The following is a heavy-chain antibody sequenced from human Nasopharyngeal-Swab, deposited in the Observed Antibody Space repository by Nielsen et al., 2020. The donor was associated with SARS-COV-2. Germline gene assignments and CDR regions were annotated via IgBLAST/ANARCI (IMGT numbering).Heavy chain of an antibody. J-gene: IGHJ5*02. Sequence: WIRQPPGQGLEWVGFIRSKAYGGTTEYAASVKGRFTISRDDSKSIAYLQMNSLKTEDTAVYYCTRSQREGITIFGVVYWFDPWGQGTPVTVSS. V-gene: IGHV3-49*02. CDR2: IRSKAYGGTT. D-gene: IGHD3-3*01. CDR3: TRSQREGITIFGVVYWFDP.